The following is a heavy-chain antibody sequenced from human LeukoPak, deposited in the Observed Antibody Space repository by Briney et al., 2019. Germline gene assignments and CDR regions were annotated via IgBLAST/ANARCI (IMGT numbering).Heavy chain of an antibody. CDR3: AKDPLNYYDSSGYYPGEAFDI. V-gene: IGHV3-23*01. CDR1: GFTFSSYA. CDR2: ISGSGGST. J-gene: IGHJ3*02. D-gene: IGHD3-22*01. Sequence: GGSLRLSCAASGFTFSSYAMSWVRQAPRKGLEWVSAISGSGGSTYYAHSVKGRFTISRDNSKNTLYLQMNSLRAEDTAVYYCAKDPLNYYDSSGYYPGEAFDIWGQGTMVTVSS.